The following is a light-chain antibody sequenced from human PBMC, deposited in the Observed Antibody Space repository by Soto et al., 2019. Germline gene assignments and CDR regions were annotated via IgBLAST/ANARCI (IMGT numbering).Light chain of an antibody. Sequence: DIQLTQSPSSLSASVGDRVTITCRPSQAISSYLAWYQQKPGKVPELLIYATSTLQSGAPSRFSGSGSGTDFTLTISSLQAEDVATYYCQKYNHAPTFGGGTKVEIK. CDR1: QAISSY. CDR2: ATS. V-gene: IGKV1-27*01. CDR3: QKYNHAPT. J-gene: IGKJ4*01.